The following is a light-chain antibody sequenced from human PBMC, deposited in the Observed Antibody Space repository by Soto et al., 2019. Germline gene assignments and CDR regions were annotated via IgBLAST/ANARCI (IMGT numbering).Light chain of an antibody. CDR2: AAS. Sequence: DIQMTQSPSSLSASVGDRVTITCRASQNIGKYLNWYQQKPGRAPKLLIYAASSLHSGVPSRFSGSGSGTDFTLTISSLHPEDFATYYCQQCHSTLTFGGGTTVEMK. CDR1: QNIGKY. J-gene: IGKJ4*01. CDR3: QQCHSTLT. V-gene: IGKV1-39*01.